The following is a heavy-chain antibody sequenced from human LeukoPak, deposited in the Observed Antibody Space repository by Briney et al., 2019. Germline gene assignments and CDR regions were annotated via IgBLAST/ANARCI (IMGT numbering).Heavy chain of an antibody. CDR1: GFTFSTHS. V-gene: IGHV3-23*01. J-gene: IGHJ6*03. CDR3: AKNIWTEMATIYYYMDV. CDR2: IWGNGATT. D-gene: IGHD5-24*01. Sequence: GGSLRLSCTASGFTFSTHSINRVRQAPRKGLEWVSVIWGNGATTYYADSVKGRFTISRDNSMNTVYLQMNSLRAEDTAIYYCAKNIWTEMATIYYYMDVWGKGTTVTVSS.